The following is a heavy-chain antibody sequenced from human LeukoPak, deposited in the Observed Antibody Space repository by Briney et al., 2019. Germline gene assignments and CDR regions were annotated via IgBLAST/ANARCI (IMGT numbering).Heavy chain of an antibody. V-gene: IGHV1-24*01. J-gene: IGHJ4*02. CDR3: ATPETYYYDSSGQYYFDY. D-gene: IGHD3-22*01. CDR1: GYTLTELS. CDR2: FDPEDGET. Sequence: ASVKVSCKVSGYTLTELSMHWVRQAPGKGLEWTGGFDPEDGETIYAQKFQGRVTMTEDTSTDTAYMELSSLRSEDTAVYYCATPETYYYDSSGQYYFDYWGQGTLVTVSS.